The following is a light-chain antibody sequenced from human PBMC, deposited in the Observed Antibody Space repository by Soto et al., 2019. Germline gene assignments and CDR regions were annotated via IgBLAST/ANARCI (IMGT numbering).Light chain of an antibody. Sequence: IQLTQSPSSLSASVGDRVTITCRASQGIGSYLAWYQQKPGEAPKLLIFAASTLQSGVPSRFSGSGSGTDFTLTISSLQAEDFATYFCQQLNTYPFTFGGGTKVDIK. CDR1: QGIGSY. J-gene: IGKJ4*01. CDR3: QQLNTYPFT. V-gene: IGKV1-9*01. CDR2: AAS.